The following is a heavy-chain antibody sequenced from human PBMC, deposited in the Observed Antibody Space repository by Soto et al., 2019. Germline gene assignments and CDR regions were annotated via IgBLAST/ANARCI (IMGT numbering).Heavy chain of an antibody. D-gene: IGHD6-13*01. CDR3: ARDGTYTSNWYNFDY. V-gene: IGHV4-4*07. J-gene: IGHJ4*02. CDR1: GDSVSSYF. CDR2: IYVTGTT. Sequence: PSETLSLTCTVSGDSVSSYFWSWIRQPAGKGLEWIGRIYVTGTTYYNPSLKSRASMSIDTSRNQLSLKLSSVTAADTAVYFCARDGTYTSNWYNFDYWGRGTLVTVSS.